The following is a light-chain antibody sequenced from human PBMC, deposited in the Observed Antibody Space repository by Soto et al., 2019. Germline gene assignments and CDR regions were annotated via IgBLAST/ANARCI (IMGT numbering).Light chain of an antibody. Sequence: EIVMTQSPATLSVSPGETATLSCRASQSVSTSLAWYQQKPGQAPRLLISGASTRATGVPARFSGSGSETEFILTISSLQSEDFAVYYCQQYNNWWTFGQGTKVEIK. CDR3: QQYNNWWT. CDR2: GAS. CDR1: QSVSTS. J-gene: IGKJ1*01. V-gene: IGKV3-15*01.